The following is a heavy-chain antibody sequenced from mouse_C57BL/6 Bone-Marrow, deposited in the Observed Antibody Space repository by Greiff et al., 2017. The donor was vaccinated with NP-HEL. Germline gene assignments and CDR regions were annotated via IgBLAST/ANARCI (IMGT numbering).Heavy chain of an antibody. CDR2: ISNGGGST. V-gene: IGHV5-12*01. Sequence: EVKLMESGGGLVQPGGSLKLSCAASGFTFSDYYMYWVRQTPEKRLEWVAYISNGGGSTYYPDTVKGRFTISRDNAKNTLYLQMSRLKSEDTAMYYCARHEVLLPMDYWGQGTSVTVSS. CDR1: GFTFSDYY. J-gene: IGHJ4*01. CDR3: ARHEVLLPMDY. D-gene: IGHD2-10*01.